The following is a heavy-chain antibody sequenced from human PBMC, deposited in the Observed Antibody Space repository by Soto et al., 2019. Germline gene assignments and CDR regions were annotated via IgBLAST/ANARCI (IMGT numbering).Heavy chain of an antibody. V-gene: IGHV4-59*08. J-gene: IGHJ4*02. CDR3: ARLGGYYQAFDS. D-gene: IGHD3-22*01. CDR2: IYYSGST. CDR1: GGSISSYY. Sequence: SSETLSLTCTVSGGSISSYYWSWIRQPPGKGLEWIGYIYYSGSTNYNPSLKSRVTISVDTSKNQFSLKLSSVTAADTAFYYCARLGGYYQAFDSWGQGTLVTVSS.